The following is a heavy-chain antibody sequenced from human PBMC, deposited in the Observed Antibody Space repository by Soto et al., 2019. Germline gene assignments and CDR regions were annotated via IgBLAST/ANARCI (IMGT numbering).Heavy chain of an antibody. CDR1: GFNFSPYA. Sequence: GGSLRLSCAASGFNFSPYAMSWVRQAPGRGLEWVSGIGGGNDISRHYKDSVEGRFTISRDNSKNLLYLDMNNLRVEDTGVYYCTKVPARTPRAFFHHWGQGIMVTVSS. J-gene: IGHJ1*01. CDR3: TKVPARTPRAFFHH. V-gene: IGHV3-23*01. CDR2: IGGGNDISR.